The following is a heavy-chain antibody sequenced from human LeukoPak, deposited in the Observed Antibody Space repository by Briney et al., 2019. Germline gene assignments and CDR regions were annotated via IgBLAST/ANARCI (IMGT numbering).Heavy chain of an antibody. Sequence: ASVKVSCKASGYTFTGYYIHWVRQAPGQGLEWMGWINPNSGDTKYAQKFQGRVTMTRDTSISSTYMKLSRLRSDDTAVYYCARVVVSTIPSWGYWGQGTLVTVSS. CDR2: INPNSGDT. CDR3: ARVVVSTIPSWGY. V-gene: IGHV1-2*02. J-gene: IGHJ4*02. CDR1: GYTFTGYY. D-gene: IGHD5/OR15-5a*01.